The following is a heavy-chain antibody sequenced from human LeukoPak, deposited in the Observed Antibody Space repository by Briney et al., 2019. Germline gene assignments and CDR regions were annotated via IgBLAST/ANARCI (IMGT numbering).Heavy chain of an antibody. D-gene: IGHD2-2*01. J-gene: IGHJ6*03. CDR1: GFTFSSYS. CDR2: ISSSSSYI. Sequence: PGGSLRLSCAASGFTFSSYSMNWVRQAPGKGLEWVSSISSSSSYIYYADSVKGRFTISRDNAKNSLYLQMNRLRAEDTAVYYCARAPTDIVVVPAANPGGYYYYMDVWGKGTTVTVSS. V-gene: IGHV3-21*01. CDR3: ARAPTDIVVVPAANPGGYYYYMDV.